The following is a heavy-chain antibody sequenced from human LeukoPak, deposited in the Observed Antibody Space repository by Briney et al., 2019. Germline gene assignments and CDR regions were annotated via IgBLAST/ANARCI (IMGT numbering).Heavy chain of an antibody. V-gene: IGHV1-2*02. CDR1: GYTLTVYY. CDR2: INPYSGGT. D-gene: IGHD3-10*01. J-gene: IGHJ4*02. CDR3: ARPDTIGRSGSFSS. Sequence: ASVKVSCKASGYTLTVYYMHWVRQAPGQGLEWMGWINPYSGGTNLAQNFQGRVTLTRDTSLNTAYMEMTSLTTDDTAVYYCARPDTIGRSGSFSSWGQGTLVTVS.